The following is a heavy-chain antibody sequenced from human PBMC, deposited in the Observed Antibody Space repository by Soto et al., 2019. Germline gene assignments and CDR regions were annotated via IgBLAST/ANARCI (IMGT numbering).Heavy chain of an antibody. CDR3: ARGQTDGGYYYYYGMDV. V-gene: IGHV1-2*02. J-gene: IGHJ6*02. D-gene: IGHD3-16*01. CDR2: INPNSGGT. CDR1: GYTFTGYY. Sequence: QVQLVQSGAEVKKPGASVKVSCKASGYTFTGYYMHWVRQAPGQGLEWMGWINPNSGGTNYAQKFQGRVTMTRDTSISTAYMELSRLRSDDTAVYYCARGQTDGGYYYYYGMDVWGQGTTVTVSS.